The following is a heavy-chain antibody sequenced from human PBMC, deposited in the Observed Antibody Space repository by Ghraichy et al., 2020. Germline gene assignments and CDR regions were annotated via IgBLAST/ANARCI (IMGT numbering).Heavy chain of an antibody. CDR1: GGSFSGYY. CDR3: ARAGGYQLLYDRVLYWFDP. V-gene: IGHV4-34*01. Sequence: SETLSLTCAVYGGSFSGYYWSWIRQPPGKGLEWIGEINHSGSTNYNPSLKSRVTISVDTSKNQFSLKLSSVTAADTAVYYCARAGGYQLLYDRVLYWFDPWGQGTLVTVSS. CDR2: INHSGST. D-gene: IGHD2-2*02. J-gene: IGHJ5*02.